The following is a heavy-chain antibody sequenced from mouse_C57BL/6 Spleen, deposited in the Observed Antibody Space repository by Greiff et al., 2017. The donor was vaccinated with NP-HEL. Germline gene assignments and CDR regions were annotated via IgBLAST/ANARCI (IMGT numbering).Heavy chain of an antibody. V-gene: IGHV1-50*01. D-gene: IGHD1-1*02. Sequence: QVQLQQPGAELVKPGASVKLSCKASGYTFTSYWMQWVKQRPGQGLVWIGEIDPSDSYTNYNQKFKGKATLTVDTSSSTAYMQLSSLTSEDSAVYYCARKGGYSWFAYWGQGTLVTVSA. J-gene: IGHJ3*01. CDR1: GYTFTSYW. CDR2: IDPSDSYT. CDR3: ARKGGYSWFAY.